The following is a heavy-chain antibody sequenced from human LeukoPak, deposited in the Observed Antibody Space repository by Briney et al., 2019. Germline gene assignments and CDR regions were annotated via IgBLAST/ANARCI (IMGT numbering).Heavy chain of an antibody. J-gene: IGHJ4*02. CDR3: ARRRLSYYDFWSGKTGYFDY. D-gene: IGHD3-3*01. CDR2: INHSGST. Sequence: PSETLSLTCAVYGGSFSGYYWSWIRQPPGKGLEWIGKINHSGSTNYNPSLKSRVTISVDTSKNQFSLKLSSVTAADTAVYYCARRRLSYYDFWSGKTGYFDYWGQGALVTVSS. CDR1: GGSFSGYY. V-gene: IGHV4-34*01.